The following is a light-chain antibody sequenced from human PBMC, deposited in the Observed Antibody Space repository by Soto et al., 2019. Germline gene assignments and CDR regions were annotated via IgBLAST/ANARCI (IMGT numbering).Light chain of an antibody. CDR1: SSNIGAGYD. CDR2: GNS. V-gene: IGLV1-40*01. Sequence: QSVLTQPPSVSGAPGQRVTISCTGSSSNIGAGYDVHWYQQLPGTAHKLLIYGNSNRPSGVPDRFSGSKSGTSASLAITGLQAEDEADYYCQSYDSSLSAQVVFGGGTKLTV. CDR3: QSYDSSLSAQVV. J-gene: IGLJ2*01.